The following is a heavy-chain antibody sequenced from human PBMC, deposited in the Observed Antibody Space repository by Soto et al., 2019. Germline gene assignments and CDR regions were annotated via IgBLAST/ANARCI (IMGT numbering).Heavy chain of an antibody. CDR1: GYTFTSYA. Sequence: GASVKVSCKASGYTFTSYAMHWVRQAPGQRLEWMGWIDSGNGYTKNSQRFQGRVTITRDTSATTVYMELSSLTSEDTAVYYCAREPRSPLYGMDVWGQGTTVTVSS. CDR3: AREPRSPLYGMDV. J-gene: IGHJ6*02. V-gene: IGHV1-3*01. CDR2: IDSGNGYT.